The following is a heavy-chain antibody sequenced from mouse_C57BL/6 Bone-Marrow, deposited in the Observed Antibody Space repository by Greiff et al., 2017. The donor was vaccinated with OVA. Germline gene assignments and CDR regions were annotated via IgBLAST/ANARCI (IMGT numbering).Heavy chain of an antibody. CDR3: AREPPITTVVADFDY. CDR2: IDPANGNT. V-gene: IGHV14-3*01. J-gene: IGHJ2*01. D-gene: IGHD1-1*01. CDR1: GFNIKNTY. Sequence: EVQLQQSVAELVRPGASVKLSCTASGFNIKNTYMHWVKQRPEQGLEWIGRIDPANGNTKYAPKFQGKATITADTSSNTAYMQLSSLTSEDSAVYFCAREPPITTVVADFDYWGQGTTLTVSS.